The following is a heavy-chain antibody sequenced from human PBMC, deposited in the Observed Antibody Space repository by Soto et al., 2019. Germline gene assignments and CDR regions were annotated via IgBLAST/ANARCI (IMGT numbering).Heavy chain of an antibody. Sequence: QVQLVQSGAEEKKPGASVKVSCKASGYTFTGYAMHWVRQAPGQRLEWMGWINAGNGNTKYSQKFQGRVTMTRETSAGTAYMALSSLRAEEPAVYYCARAVAVPADFDYWGQGTLATVSS. D-gene: IGHD6-19*01. CDR1: GYTFTGYA. J-gene: IGHJ4*02. CDR3: ARAVAVPADFDY. CDR2: INAGNGNT. V-gene: IGHV1-3*05.